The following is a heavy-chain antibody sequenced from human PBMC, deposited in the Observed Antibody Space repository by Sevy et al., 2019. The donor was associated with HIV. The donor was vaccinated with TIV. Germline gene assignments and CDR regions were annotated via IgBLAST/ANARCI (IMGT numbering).Heavy chain of an antibody. CDR2: INSDSGVT. Sequence: ASVKVSCKASGYIFSDYYIHWVLQAPGQGLEWMAWINSDSGVTNYAQRFQGEVTVTRDTSLRTAYLELTNLKSNDTAIYYCARLTTQPTSDLYGLDVWGQGTTVTVSS. CDR3: ARLTTQPTSDLYGLDV. CDR1: GYIFSDYY. V-gene: IGHV1-2*02. J-gene: IGHJ6*02. D-gene: IGHD4-17*01.